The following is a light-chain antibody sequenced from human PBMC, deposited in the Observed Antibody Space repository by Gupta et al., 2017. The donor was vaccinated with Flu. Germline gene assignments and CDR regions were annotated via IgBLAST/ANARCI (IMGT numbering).Light chain of an antibody. CDR1: HRVTSNY. Sequence: VVMLPPRMSSFSPVEKTALPCRASHRVTSNYLVWYQQKPGQAPRLLIYGASNRAIGTPDRFSGSGSGTDFTLTISSLETEDFAVYYCQQDNTLPEAFGQGTKVEIK. V-gene: IGKV3-20*01. J-gene: IGKJ2*01. CDR3: QQDNTLPEA. CDR2: GAS.